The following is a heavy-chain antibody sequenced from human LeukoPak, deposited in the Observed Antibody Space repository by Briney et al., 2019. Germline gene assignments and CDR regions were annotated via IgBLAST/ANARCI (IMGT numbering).Heavy chain of an antibody. CDR3: AKDGPLMLGYDSSAKPSFAFDI. J-gene: IGHJ3*02. CDR2: ISSSGSTI. CDR1: GFTFSSYS. V-gene: IGHV3-48*01. Sequence: GGSLRLSCAASGFTFSSYSMNWVCQAPGKGLEWVSYISSSGSTIYYADSVKGRFTISRDNAKNSPYLQMNSLRAEDTAVYYCAKDGPLMLGYDSSAKPSFAFDIWGQGTMVTVSS. D-gene: IGHD3-22*01.